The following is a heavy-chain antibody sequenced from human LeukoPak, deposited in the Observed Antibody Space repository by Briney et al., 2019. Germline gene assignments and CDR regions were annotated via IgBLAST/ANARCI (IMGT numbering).Heavy chain of an antibody. D-gene: IGHD6-19*01. J-gene: IGHJ4*02. CDR2: ISGSGDST. CDR1: GFTSITYP. CDR3: SIHSAWYRW. V-gene: IGHV3-23*01. Sequence: PGGSLRLSCAASGFTSITYPMSWVRQAPGKGLEWVSSISGSGDSTYYADSVKGRFTISIDNSKNSLYLQMNSLRAEDTAIYYCSIHSAWYRWWGQGTLVTVSS.